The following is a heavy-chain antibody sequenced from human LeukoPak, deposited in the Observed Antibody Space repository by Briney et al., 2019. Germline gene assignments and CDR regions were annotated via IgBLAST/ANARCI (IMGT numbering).Heavy chain of an antibody. CDR3: ARHTPVSFNYADY. Sequence: GESLKISCKGSGYSFTSYWIGWVRQVPGKGLEWMGIIYPGDSDTRYSPSFQGQVTISADKSISTAYLQWSSLKASDTAMYYCARHTPVSFNYADYWGQGTLVTVSS. V-gene: IGHV5-51*01. D-gene: IGHD2-2*01. J-gene: IGHJ4*02. CDR1: GYSFTSYW. CDR2: IYPGDSDT.